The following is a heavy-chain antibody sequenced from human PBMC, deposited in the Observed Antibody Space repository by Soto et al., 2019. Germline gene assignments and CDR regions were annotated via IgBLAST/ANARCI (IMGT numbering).Heavy chain of an antibody. CDR3: ERDDVDTAMPYGMDV. D-gene: IGHD5-18*01. Sequence: QVQLVQSGAEVKKPGSSVKVSGKASGGTFSSYAISWVRQAPGQGLEWMGGIIPIFGTANYAQKFQGRVTITADESTSTAYMELSSLRSEDRAVYYCERDDVDTAMPYGMDVWGQGTTVTVSS. CDR1: GGTFSSYA. J-gene: IGHJ6*02. CDR2: IIPIFGTA. V-gene: IGHV1-69*12.